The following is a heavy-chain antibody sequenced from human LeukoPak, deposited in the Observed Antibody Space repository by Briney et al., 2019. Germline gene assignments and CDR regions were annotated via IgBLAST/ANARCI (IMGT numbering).Heavy chain of an antibody. CDR1: GITVSRDY. CDR3: AISPSVAPLAFDY. J-gene: IGHJ4*02. Sequence: GGSLRLSCAVSGITVSRDYMSWVRQAPGKGLGWVSLIYSGGSAYYADSVKGRFTISRDNSKNTLDLQMNSLRAEDTAVYYCAISPSVAPLAFDYWGQGTVVTVSS. CDR2: IYSGGSA. D-gene: IGHD5-12*01. V-gene: IGHV3-66*01.